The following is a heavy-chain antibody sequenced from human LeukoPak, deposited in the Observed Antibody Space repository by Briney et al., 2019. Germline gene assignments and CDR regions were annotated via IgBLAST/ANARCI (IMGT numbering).Heavy chain of an antibody. D-gene: IGHD3-10*01. Sequence: GGSLRLSCEGSAFIFSGHWMNWVRQAPGKGLEWVSSITSSSSYIYYADSVKGRFTISRDNAKNSLYLQMNSLRAEDTAVYYCARDYGYYGSGSHYYYGMDVWGQGTTVIVSS. J-gene: IGHJ6*02. CDR1: AFIFSGHW. CDR2: ITSSSSYI. CDR3: ARDYGYYGSGSHYYYGMDV. V-gene: IGHV3-21*01.